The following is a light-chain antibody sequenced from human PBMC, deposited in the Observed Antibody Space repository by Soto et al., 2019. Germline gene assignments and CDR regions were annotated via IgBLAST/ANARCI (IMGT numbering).Light chain of an antibody. V-gene: IGLV2-14*03. Sequence: SVLTQPASLSGSPGQSITISCTGNSSEVGTYDYVSWYQHHPGKAPILMVYDVTNRPSGVSNRFSGSKSGNTASLTISGLQAEDEADYYCSSYTTSSSYVFGTGTKVTVL. CDR2: DVT. CDR1: SSEVGTYDY. J-gene: IGLJ1*01. CDR3: SSYTTSSSYV.